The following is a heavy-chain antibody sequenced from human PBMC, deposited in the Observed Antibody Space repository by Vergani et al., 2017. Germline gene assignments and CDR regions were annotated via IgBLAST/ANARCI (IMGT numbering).Heavy chain of an antibody. V-gene: IGHV4-34*01. CDR2: INHSGST. J-gene: IGHJ4*02. CDR3: AGDLFRDGGIAVAGYFDY. D-gene: IGHD6-19*01. CDR1: GGSFSGYY. Sequence: QVQLQQWGAGLLKPSETLSLTCAVYGGSFSGYYWSWIRQPPGKGLEWIGEINHSGSTNYNPSLKSRVTISVDTSKNQFTLKLSSVTAADTAVYYCAGDLFRDGGIAVAGYFDYWGQGTLVTVSS.